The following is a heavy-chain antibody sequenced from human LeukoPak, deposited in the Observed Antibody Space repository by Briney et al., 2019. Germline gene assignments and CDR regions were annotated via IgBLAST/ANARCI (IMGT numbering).Heavy chain of an antibody. V-gene: IGHV3-30*18. J-gene: IGHJ4*02. CDR2: ISYDGNNK. Sequence: PGGSLRLSCAASGFXFSTSVIHWVRQAPGKGLEWVAVISYDGNNKYYADSVKGRFTISRDNSKNTLYVQMNSLRAEDTAVYYCAKEVIAAGGNFEYWGQGTLVTVSS. CDR3: AKEVIAAGGNFEY. D-gene: IGHD6-13*01. CDR1: GFXFSTSV.